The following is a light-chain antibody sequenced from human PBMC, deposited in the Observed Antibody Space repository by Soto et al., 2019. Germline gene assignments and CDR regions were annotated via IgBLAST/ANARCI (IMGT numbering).Light chain of an antibody. CDR1: PSASSS. CDR3: QQYGSSPWT. V-gene: IGKV3-20*01. Sequence: EILLTLSPGTLSLSPGERAPLSCRASPSASSSLAWYQQKPGQAPRLLIYAASRRATGIPDRFSGSGSGTDFTLTISRLEPEDFAVYYCQQYGSSPWTFGQGTKVDIK. J-gene: IGKJ1*01. CDR2: AAS.